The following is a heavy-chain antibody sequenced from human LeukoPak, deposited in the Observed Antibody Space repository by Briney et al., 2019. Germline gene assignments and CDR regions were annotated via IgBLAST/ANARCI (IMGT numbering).Heavy chain of an antibody. CDR1: GGTFRNSG. Sequence: PRASVKVSCKASGGTFRNSGISWVRQAPGQGLEYVGRIIPILDITEYGKTSPGRVTITADTATDTFYMELSGLRSEDTAVYYCAKIHDDSGYYYEYFQFWGQGTLITVSS. CDR3: AKIHDDSGYYYEYFQF. D-gene: IGHD3-22*01. V-gene: IGHV1-69*04. J-gene: IGHJ1*01. CDR2: IIPILDIT.